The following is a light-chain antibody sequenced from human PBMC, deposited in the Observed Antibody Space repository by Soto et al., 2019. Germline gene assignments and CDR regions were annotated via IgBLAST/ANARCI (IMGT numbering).Light chain of an antibody. CDR1: QSISSW. CDR2: DAS. J-gene: IGKJ4*01. CDR3: QQYNSYLT. Sequence: DIQMTQSPSTLSASVGDRVTITCRASQSISSWLAWYQQKPGKAPKLLIYDASSLESGVPSRFSGSGSRTEFTLTISSLQPDDFATYYCQQYNSYLTFGGGTKVQIK. V-gene: IGKV1-5*01.